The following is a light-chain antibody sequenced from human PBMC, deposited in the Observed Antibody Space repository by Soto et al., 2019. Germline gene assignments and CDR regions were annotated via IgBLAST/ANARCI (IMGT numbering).Light chain of an antibody. CDR1: DSIHRL. V-gene: IGKV1-5*01. Sequence: DIQMAQSPSTLSASMGDRVTITCRASDSIHRLLAWYQQKPGQAARLLIYDTSTLKSGVPSRFSGSGSGTEFNLTIANLQPDDFATYFCHQYNSYSWTFGQGTKV. J-gene: IGKJ1*01. CDR3: HQYNSYSWT. CDR2: DTS.